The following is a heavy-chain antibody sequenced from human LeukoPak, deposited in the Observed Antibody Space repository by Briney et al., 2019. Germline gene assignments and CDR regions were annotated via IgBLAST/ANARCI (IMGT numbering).Heavy chain of an antibody. CDR2: IRSKTYGGTT. Sequence: PGGSLRLSCTACGFTFGDYSMSWVRQAPGKGLEWVGFIRSKTYGGTTEYAASVKGRFTISRDDSKSIAYLQMNSLKTEDTAAYYCTRVQMATITSDYWGQGTLVTVSS. CDR1: GFTFGDYS. V-gene: IGHV3-49*04. D-gene: IGHD5-24*01. J-gene: IGHJ4*02. CDR3: TRVQMATITSDY.